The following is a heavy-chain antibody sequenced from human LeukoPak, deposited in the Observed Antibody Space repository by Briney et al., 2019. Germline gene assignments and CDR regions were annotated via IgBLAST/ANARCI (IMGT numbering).Heavy chain of an antibody. CDR2: INHSGST. Sequence: PSETLSLTCAVYGGSFSGYYWSWIRQPPGKGLEWIGEINHSGSTNYNPSLKSRVTISVDTSKNQFSLKLSSVTAADTAVYYCARVPYSYGYRFDYWGQGTLVTVSS. CDR1: GGSFSGYY. J-gene: IGHJ4*02. D-gene: IGHD5-18*01. CDR3: ARVPYSYGYRFDY. V-gene: IGHV4-34*01.